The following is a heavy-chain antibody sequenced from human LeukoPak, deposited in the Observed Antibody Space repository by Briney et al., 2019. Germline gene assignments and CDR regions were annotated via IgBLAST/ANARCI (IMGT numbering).Heavy chain of an antibody. J-gene: IGHJ4*02. Sequence: SETLSLTCTVSGGSISTTSYYWGWIRQPPGKGLEWIGSIYHSGSTYYNPSLKSRVTISVDTSKNQFSLKLSSVTAADTAVYYCARDLVRRSGSGWGQGTLVTVSS. V-gene: IGHV4-39*07. CDR1: GGSISTTSYY. CDR2: IYHSGST. D-gene: IGHD3-10*01. CDR3: ARDLVRRSGSG.